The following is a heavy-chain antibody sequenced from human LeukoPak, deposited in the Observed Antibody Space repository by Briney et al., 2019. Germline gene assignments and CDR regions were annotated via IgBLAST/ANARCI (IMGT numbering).Heavy chain of an antibody. Sequence: ASVKVSCKASGGTFSSYAISWVRQAPGQGLEWMGGIIPIFGTANYAQKFQGRVTITADESTNTAYMELSSLRSEDTAVYYCARVRDGYNRAIDYWGQGTLVTVSS. CDR1: GGTFSSYA. V-gene: IGHV1-69*13. D-gene: IGHD5-24*01. J-gene: IGHJ4*02. CDR3: ARVRDGYNRAIDY. CDR2: IIPIFGTA.